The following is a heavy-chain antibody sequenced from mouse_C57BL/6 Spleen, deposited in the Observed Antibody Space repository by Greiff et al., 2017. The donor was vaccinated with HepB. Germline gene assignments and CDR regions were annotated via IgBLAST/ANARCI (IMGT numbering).Heavy chain of an antibody. Sequence: EVQLQESGPGLVKPSQSLSLTCSVTGYSITSGYYWNWIRQFPGNKLEWMGYISYDGSNNYNPSLKNRISITRDTSKNQFFLKLNSVTTEDTATYYCARRGYGSSYGGMDYWGQGTSVTVSS. CDR1: GYSITSGYY. V-gene: IGHV3-6*01. CDR3: ARRGYGSSYGGMDY. J-gene: IGHJ4*01. CDR2: ISYDGSN. D-gene: IGHD1-1*01.